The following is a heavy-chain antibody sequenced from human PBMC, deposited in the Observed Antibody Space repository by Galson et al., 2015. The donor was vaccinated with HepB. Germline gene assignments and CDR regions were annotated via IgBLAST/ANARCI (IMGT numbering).Heavy chain of an antibody. CDR2: IIPILGIA. D-gene: IGHD1-26*01. J-gene: IGHJ5*02. CDR3: ARDTWGEWELPSTEIDP. Sequence: SVKVSCKASGGTFSSYTISWVRQAPGQGLEWMGRIIPILGIANYAQRFQGRVTITADKSTSTAYMELSSLRSEDTAVYYCARDTWGEWELPSTEIDPWGQGTLVTVSS. V-gene: IGHV1-69*04. CDR1: GGTFSSYT.